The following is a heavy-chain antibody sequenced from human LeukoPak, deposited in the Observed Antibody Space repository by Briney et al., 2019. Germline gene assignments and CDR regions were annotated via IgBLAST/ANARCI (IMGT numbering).Heavy chain of an antibody. J-gene: IGHJ4*02. Sequence: GGSLRLSCAASGFTFSSYAMSWVRQAPGKGLEWVSAISGSGGSTYYADSVKGRFTISRDNSKNTLYLQMNSLRAEDTVVYYCAKVQTYYDFWSGYQNWGQGTLVTVSS. CDR1: GFTFSSYA. CDR2: ISGSGGST. CDR3: AKVQTYYDFWSGYQN. V-gene: IGHV3-23*01. D-gene: IGHD3-3*01.